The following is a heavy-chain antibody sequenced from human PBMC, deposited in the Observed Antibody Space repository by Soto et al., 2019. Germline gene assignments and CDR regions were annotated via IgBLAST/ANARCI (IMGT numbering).Heavy chain of an antibody. V-gene: IGHV4-61*01. CDR2: ILDSGST. CDR3: ARTCYSERYYYGMDV. D-gene: IGHD2-21*02. J-gene: IGHJ6*02. CDR1: GGSVSSGSSY. Sequence: QVQLQESGPGLVEPSETLSLSCTVFGGSVSSGSSYWSWIRQPPGKGLEWIGSILDSGSTNYNPSLKSRVTISADTSKNQFSLKLSSVTAADTAVYYCARTCYSERYYYGMDVWGQGTTVTVSS.